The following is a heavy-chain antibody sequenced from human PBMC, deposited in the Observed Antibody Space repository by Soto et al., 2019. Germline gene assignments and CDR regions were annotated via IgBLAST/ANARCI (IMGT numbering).Heavy chain of an antibody. CDR3: ARHRPTPKYYYDSSGYPRHAFDI. CDR1: GGSISSSSYY. Sequence: PSETLSLTCTVSGGSISSSSYYWGWIRQPPGKGLEWIGSIYYSGSTYYNPSLKRRVTISVDTSKKRFSLKLSSVTAADTAVYYCARHRPTPKYYYDSSGYPRHAFDIWGQGTMFTVSS. CDR2: IYYSGST. V-gene: IGHV4-39*01. J-gene: IGHJ3*02. D-gene: IGHD3-22*01.